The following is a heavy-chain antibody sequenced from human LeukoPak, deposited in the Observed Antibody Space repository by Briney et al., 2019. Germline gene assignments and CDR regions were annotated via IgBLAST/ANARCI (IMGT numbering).Heavy chain of an antibody. CDR1: GFTFDDYA. CDR2: ISGSGGST. V-gene: IGHV3-23*01. Sequence: GGSLRLSCAASGFTFDDYAMHWVRQAPGKGLEWVSAISGSGGSTYYADSVKGRFTISRDNSKNTLYLQMNSLRAEDTAVYYCARRYCSSTSCVFDYWGQGTLVTVSS. CDR3: ARRYCSSTSCVFDY. J-gene: IGHJ4*02. D-gene: IGHD2-2*01.